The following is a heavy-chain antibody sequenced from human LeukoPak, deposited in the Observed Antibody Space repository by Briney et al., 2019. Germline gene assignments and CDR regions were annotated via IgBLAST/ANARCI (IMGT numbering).Heavy chain of an antibody. CDR3: ARVRGYYDSSGYPSDYFQH. J-gene: IGHJ1*01. CDR1: GGTFSSYA. D-gene: IGHD3-22*01. CDR2: IIPIFGTA. Sequence: SVKVSCKASGGTFSSYAISWVRQAPGQGLEWMGRIIPIFGTANYAQKFQGRVTITTDESTSTAYRELSSLRSEDTAVYYCARVRGYYDSSGYPSDYFQHWGQGTLVAVSS. V-gene: IGHV1-69*05.